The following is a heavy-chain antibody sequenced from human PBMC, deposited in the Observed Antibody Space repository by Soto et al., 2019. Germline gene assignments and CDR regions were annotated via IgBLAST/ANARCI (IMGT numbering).Heavy chain of an antibody. Sequence: QITLKESGPTLVKPTQTLTLTCTFSGFSLSTSGVDVGWIRQPPGKALEWLALIYWDDDKRYSPSLKSRLTITKDTSKNQVVLTMTNMDPVDTATYYCALHPTTVTTWHFDYWGQGTLVTVSS. CDR2: IYWDDDK. CDR1: GFSLSTSGVD. CDR3: ALHPTTVTTWHFDY. J-gene: IGHJ4*02. D-gene: IGHD4-17*01. V-gene: IGHV2-5*02.